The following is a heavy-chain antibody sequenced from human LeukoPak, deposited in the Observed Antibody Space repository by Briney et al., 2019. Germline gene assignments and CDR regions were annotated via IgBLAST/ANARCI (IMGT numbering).Heavy chain of an antibody. CDR3: AKDSVARNGIYDAFDI. CDR2: INYSGNT. CDR1: GGSISSSTYY. Sequence: PSETLSLTCTVSGGSISSSTYYWVWIRQPPGKGLEWIGSINYSGNTYYNPSVKSRVTISVDTSKNQFSLKVSSVTAADTAVYYCAKDSVARNGIYDAFDIWGQGTTVTVSS. D-gene: IGHD6-19*01. V-gene: IGHV4-39*07. J-gene: IGHJ3*02.